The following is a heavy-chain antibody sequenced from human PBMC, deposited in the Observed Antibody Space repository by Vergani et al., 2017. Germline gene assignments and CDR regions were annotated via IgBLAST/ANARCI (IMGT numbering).Heavy chain of an antibody. J-gene: IGHJ4*02. Sequence: QVQLVESGGGVVQPGRSLRLSCAASGFTFSSYGMHWVRQAPGKGLEWVAVIGYDGSNKYYADSVKGRFTISRDNSKNPLYLQMNSLRAEDTAVYYCARDQRVVTEYYFDYWGQGTLVTVSS. V-gene: IGHV3-33*01. CDR1: GFTFSSYG. CDR3: ARDQRVVTEYYFDY. CDR2: IGYDGSNK. D-gene: IGHD4-23*01.